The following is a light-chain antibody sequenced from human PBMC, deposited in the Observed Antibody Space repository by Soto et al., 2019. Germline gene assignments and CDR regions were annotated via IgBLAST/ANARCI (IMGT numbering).Light chain of an antibody. Sequence: EIVLTQSPGTLSLSPGERATLSCRASQSVNSNYLAWYQQKPGQVPRPLIYGASIRAAGVPDRLSGSGSGRAFTLPLSRVEPEDSAVYYCQQYGTSPHTFGQGTKLEIK. CDR3: QQYGTSPHT. CDR1: QSVNSNY. CDR2: GAS. V-gene: IGKV3-20*01. J-gene: IGKJ2*01.